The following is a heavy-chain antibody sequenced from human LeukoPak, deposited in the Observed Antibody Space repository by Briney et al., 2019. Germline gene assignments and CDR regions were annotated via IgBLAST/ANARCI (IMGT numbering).Heavy chain of an antibody. Sequence: SETLSLTCSVSGGLITSTIHYWAWIRQPPGQGLEWIARIYYNGITYYNASLESRVTMSVDTSRNQFSLRLSSVSAADTSVYSCARQPTVKRGAVASNFDYWGQGTLVTVSS. CDR2: IYYNGIT. V-gene: IGHV4-39*01. J-gene: IGHJ4*02. D-gene: IGHD6-19*01. CDR1: GGLITSTIHY. CDR3: ARQPTVKRGAVASNFDY.